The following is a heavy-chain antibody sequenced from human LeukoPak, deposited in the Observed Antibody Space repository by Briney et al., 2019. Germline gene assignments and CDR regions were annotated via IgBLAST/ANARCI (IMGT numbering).Heavy chain of an antibody. CDR3: ARGRISHYGMDV. CDR2: INHSGST. Sequence: SETLSLTGAVYGGSFSGYYWSWIRQPPGKGLEWIGEINHSGSTNYNPSLKSRVTISVDTSKNQFSLKLSSVTAADTAVYYCARGRISHYGMDVWGQGTTVNGSS. J-gene: IGHJ6*02. V-gene: IGHV4-34*01. CDR1: GGSFSGYY.